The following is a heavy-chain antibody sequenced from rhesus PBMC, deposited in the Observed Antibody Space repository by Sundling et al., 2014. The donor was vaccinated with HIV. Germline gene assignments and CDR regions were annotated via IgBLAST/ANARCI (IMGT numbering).Heavy chain of an antibody. CDR1: GFTFSNYG. CDR3: AKAATTITLTSFDY. J-gene: IGHJ4*01. D-gene: IGHD4-11*01. Sequence: EVQLEETGGGLVQPGGSLKLSCAGSGFTFSNYGMSWVRQAPGKGLEWVSGIDSGGITYYADSVKGRFTISRDNSKNTLSLQMNSLRTEDTAVYYCAKAATTITLTSFDYWGQGVLVTVSS. CDR2: GIDSGGIT. V-gene: IGHV3-103*01.